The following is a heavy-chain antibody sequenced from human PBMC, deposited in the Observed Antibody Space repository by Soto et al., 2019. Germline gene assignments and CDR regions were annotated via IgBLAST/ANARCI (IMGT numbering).Heavy chain of an antibody. CDR1: GFTFSNAW. J-gene: IGHJ4*02. CDR3: TTDFDDFWSGYYRYFDY. Sequence: GGSLRLSCAASGFTFSNAWMSWVRQAPGKGLEWVGRIKSKTDGGTTDYAAPVKGRFTISRDDSKNTLYLQMNSLKTEDTAVYYCTTDFDDFWSGYYRYFDYWGQGTLVTVSS. V-gene: IGHV3-15*01. CDR2: IKSKTDGGTT. D-gene: IGHD3-3*01.